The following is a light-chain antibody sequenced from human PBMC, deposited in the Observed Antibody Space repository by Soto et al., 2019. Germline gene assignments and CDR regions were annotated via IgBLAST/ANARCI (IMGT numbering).Light chain of an antibody. CDR3: SSYXXXXXXXV. J-gene: IGLJ1*01. V-gene: IGLV2-14*01. Sequence: QSALTQPASVSGSPGQSITISCTGTSSDVGGYNYVSWYQQHPGKAPKLMIYEVSNRPSGVSNRFSGSKSGNTASLTISGLQAEDEADYYCSSYXXXXXXXVXXTGTK. CDR1: SSDVGGYNY. CDR2: EVS.